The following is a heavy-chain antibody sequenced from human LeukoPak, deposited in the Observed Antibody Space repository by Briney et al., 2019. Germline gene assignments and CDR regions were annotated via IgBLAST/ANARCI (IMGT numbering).Heavy chain of an antibody. Sequence: GGSLRLSCAASGFTFTSYSMLWVRQAPGKGLEWVAVISYDGSKKYYADSVKGRFTISRDNSNNTLYLQMNSLRAEDTAIYYCARDKLLGWGQGTLVTVSS. D-gene: IGHD2-21*02. CDR3: ARDKLLG. V-gene: IGHV3-30*04. CDR1: GFTFTSYS. CDR2: ISYDGSKK. J-gene: IGHJ4*02.